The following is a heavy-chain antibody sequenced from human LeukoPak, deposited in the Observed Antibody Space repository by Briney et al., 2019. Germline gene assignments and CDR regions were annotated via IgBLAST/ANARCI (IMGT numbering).Heavy chain of an antibody. CDR3: ARATEGGDYYDSSGLAFDI. CDR1: GGSISSSSYY. V-gene: IGHV4-39*01. D-gene: IGHD3-22*01. J-gene: IGHJ3*02. CDR2: ICYSGST. Sequence: SETLSHTCTVSGGSISSSSYYWGWIRQPPGKGLEWIGSICYSGSTYYNPSLKSRVTISVDTSKNQFSLKLSSVTAADTAVYYCARATEGGDYYDSSGLAFDIWGQGTMVTVSS.